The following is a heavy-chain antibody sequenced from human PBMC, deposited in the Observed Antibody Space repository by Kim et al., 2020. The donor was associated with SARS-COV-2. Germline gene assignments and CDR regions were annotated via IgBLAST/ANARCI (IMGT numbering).Heavy chain of an antibody. J-gene: IGHJ4*02. CDR1: GYTFTSYG. Sequence: ASVKVSCKASGYTFTSYGISWVRQAPGQGLEWMGWISAYNGNTNYAQKLQGRVTMTTDTSTSTAYMELRSLRSDDTAVYYCARIPGYLSDLGFPSIVGATLPDYWGQGTLVTVAS. D-gene: IGHD1-26*01. CDR2: ISAYNGNT. CDR3: ARIPGYLSDLGFPSIVGATLPDY. V-gene: IGHV1-18*04.